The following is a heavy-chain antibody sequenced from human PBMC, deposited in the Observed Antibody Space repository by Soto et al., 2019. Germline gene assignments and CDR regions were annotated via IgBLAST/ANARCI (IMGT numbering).Heavy chain of an antibody. CDR3: ARDRPLQYYYNSSGPFDP. CDR1: GGTFSSYT. V-gene: IGHV1-69*04. D-gene: IGHD3-22*01. CDR2: IIPILGIA. Sequence: SVKVSCKASGGTFSSYTISWVRQAPGQGLEWMGRIIPILGIANYAQKFQGRVTITADKSTSTAYMELSSLRSEDTAVYYCARDRPLQYYYNSSGPFDPWGQGTLVTVSS. J-gene: IGHJ5*02.